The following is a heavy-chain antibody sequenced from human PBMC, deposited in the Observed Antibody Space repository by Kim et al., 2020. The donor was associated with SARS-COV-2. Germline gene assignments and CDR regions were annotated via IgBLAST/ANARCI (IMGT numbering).Heavy chain of an antibody. CDR2: IWYDGSNK. CDR3: AKDNEQPGRRAIDY. V-gene: IGHV3-33*06. D-gene: IGHD6-13*01. CDR1: GFTFSSYG. Sequence: GGSLRLSCAASGFTFSSYGMHWVRQAPGKGLEWVAVIWYDGSNKYYADSVKGRFTISRDNSKNTLYLQMNSLRAEDTAVYYCAKDNEQPGRRAIDYWGQGTLVTVSS. J-gene: IGHJ4*02.